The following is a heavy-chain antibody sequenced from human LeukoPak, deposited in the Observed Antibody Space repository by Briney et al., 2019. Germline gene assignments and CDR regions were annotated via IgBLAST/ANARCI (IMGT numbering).Heavy chain of an antibody. CDR3: AKHGSGSYSQIYYYGMDV. CDR2: INPNSGGT. D-gene: IGHD3-10*01. J-gene: IGHJ6*02. Sequence: ASVKVSCKASGYTFTGYYMHWVRQAPGQGLEWMGWINPNSGGTNYAQKFQGRVTMTRDTSISTAYMELSRLRSDDTAVYYCAKHGSGSYSQIYYYGMDVWGQGTTVTVSS. CDR1: GYTFTGYY. V-gene: IGHV1-2*02.